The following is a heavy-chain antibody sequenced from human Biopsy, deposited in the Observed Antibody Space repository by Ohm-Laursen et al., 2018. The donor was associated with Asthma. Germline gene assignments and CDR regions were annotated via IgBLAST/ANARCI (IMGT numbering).Heavy chain of an antibody. Sequence: SVKVSRKASGGSFSNFAFSWVRQAPGHGLEWMGTILTKFDITSYAEKFQGRVTITADKSTSTTYMELSRLRSEDTAVYYCARSYDTDSYPVLVLDYWGQGTLVTVSS. CDR2: ILTKFDIT. V-gene: IGHV1-69*04. CDR3: ARSYDTDSYPVLVLDY. D-gene: IGHD3-22*01. CDR1: GGSFSNFA. J-gene: IGHJ4*02.